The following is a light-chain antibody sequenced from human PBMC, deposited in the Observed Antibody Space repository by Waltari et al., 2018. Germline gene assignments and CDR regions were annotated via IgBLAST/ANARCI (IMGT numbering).Light chain of an antibody. V-gene: IGLV7-46*01. CDR1: TGSVTTGHS. J-gene: IGLJ1*01. CDR2: DTS. Sequence: QAVVTQEPSLTVSPGGPVTLTCGSSTGSVTTGHSPYWFQQKPGQAPRTLIYDTSNKHSWTPARFSGSLLGDKAALTLSGAQPEDEAEYYCLLSYSGARVFGAGTKVTVL. CDR3: LLSYSGARV.